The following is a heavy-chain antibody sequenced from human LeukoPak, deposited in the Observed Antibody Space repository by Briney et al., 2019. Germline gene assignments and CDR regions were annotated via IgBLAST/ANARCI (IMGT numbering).Heavy chain of an antibody. CDR1: GGSISSSGYY. J-gene: IGHJ3*02. V-gene: IGHV4-39*01. CDR2: VYYSGST. D-gene: IGHD6-19*01. Sequence: SETLSLTCTVSGGSISSSGYYWGWIRQPPGKGLEWIGSVYYSGSTYYNPSLKSRVTISVDTSKNQFSLKLSSVTAADTAVYYCARPYSSGVKDAFDIWGQGTMVTVS. CDR3: ARPYSSGVKDAFDI.